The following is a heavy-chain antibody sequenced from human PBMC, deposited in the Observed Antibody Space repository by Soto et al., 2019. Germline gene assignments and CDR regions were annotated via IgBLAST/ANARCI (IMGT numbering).Heavy chain of an antibody. D-gene: IGHD3-22*01. V-gene: IGHV1-69*06. CDR3: AGSGITMIDENWFDP. CDR1: GGTFSSYA. J-gene: IGHJ5*02. CDR2: IIPIFGTA. Sequence: QVQLVQSGAEVKKPGSSVKISCKASGGTFSSYAISWVRQAPGQGLEWMGGIIPIFGTANYAQKFQSRVTITADKSTSTAYMELSSLRSEDTAVYYCAGSGITMIDENWFDPWGQGTLVTVSS.